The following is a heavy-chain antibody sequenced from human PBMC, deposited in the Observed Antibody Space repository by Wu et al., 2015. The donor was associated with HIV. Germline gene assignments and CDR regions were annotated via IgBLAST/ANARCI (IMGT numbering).Heavy chain of an antibody. J-gene: IGHJ6*03. CDR2: TNPNGGRT. V-gene: IGHV1-46*04. CDR1: GYTFTGYS. Sequence: QVQLVQSGAEVKKPGASVKVSCKASGYTFTGYSMHWVRQAPGQGLEWVGMTNPNGGRTRFARRLLGRATMSRDTSTSTIKLSLKYLESEDTAVYYCARERYGAVSGLSMDVWGRGTALIVSS. CDR3: ARERYGAVSGLSMDV. D-gene: IGHD4-17*01.